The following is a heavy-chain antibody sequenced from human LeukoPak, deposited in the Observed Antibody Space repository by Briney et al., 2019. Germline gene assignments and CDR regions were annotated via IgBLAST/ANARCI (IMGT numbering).Heavy chain of an antibody. CDR2: IKGDGRST. J-gene: IGHJ4*02. CDR3: ARDGDPYYYDSSGSSIIRY. CDR1: GFTFSSHW. Sequence: GGSLRLSCAASGFTFSSHWMHWVRQAPGKGLVWVSRIKGDGRSTSYADSVKGRFTISRDNSKSTLYLQMNSLRAEDTAVYYCARDGDPYYYDSSGSSIIRYWGQGTLVTVSS. D-gene: IGHD3-22*01. V-gene: IGHV3-74*01.